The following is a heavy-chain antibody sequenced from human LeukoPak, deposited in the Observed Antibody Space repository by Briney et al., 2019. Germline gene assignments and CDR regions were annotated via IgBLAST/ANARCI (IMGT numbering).Heavy chain of an antibody. D-gene: IGHD2-15*01. J-gene: IGHJ5*02. V-gene: IGHV4-59*01. Sequence: SETLSLTCTVSGGSISSYYWSWIRQPPGKGLEWIGYIYYSGSTNYNPSLKSRVTISVDTSKNQFSLKLSSVTAADTAVYYCAKEPQNCGGGSCTPEIARGYSWFDPWGQGTLVTVSS. CDR1: GGSISSYY. CDR2: IYYSGST. CDR3: AKEPQNCGGGSCTPEIARGYSWFDP.